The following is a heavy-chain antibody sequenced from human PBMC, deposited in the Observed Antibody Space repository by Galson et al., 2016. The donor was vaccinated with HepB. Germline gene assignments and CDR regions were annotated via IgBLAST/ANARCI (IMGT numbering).Heavy chain of an antibody. CDR3: ARQAYYYDTRGYYHRHPDY. CDR1: GGSISSSNYY. D-gene: IGHD3-22*01. CDR2: IYYSGFT. J-gene: IGHJ4*02. Sequence: LSLTCTVSGGSISSSNYYWGWIRQPPGRGLEWIGTIYYSGFTYYNPSLKSRVTISVDTSKNQFSLNLSSVTAADTAVYYCARQAYYYDTRGYYHRHPDYWGQGTLVTVSS. V-gene: IGHV4-39*01.